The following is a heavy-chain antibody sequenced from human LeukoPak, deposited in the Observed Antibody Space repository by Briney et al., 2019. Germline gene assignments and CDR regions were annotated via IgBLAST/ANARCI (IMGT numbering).Heavy chain of an antibody. D-gene: IGHD2-2*02. CDR2: IFPHDSDT. CDR3: ARYGIKGCSSTNCFTSYFYYGMDV. J-gene: IGHJ6*02. V-gene: IGHV5-51*01. Sequence: GESLQISCKGSGYIFKDYWIGWVRQLPGKGPEGMGIIFPHDSDTKYSPSFQGQVTISVDKSISTAYVQWSSLEASDTAIYYCARYGIKGCSSTNCFTSYFYYGMDVWGQGTTVAVSS. CDR1: GYIFKDYW.